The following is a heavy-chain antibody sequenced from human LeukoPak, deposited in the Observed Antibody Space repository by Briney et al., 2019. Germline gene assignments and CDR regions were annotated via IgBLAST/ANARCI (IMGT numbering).Heavy chain of an antibody. CDR1: GFSIRAYW. D-gene: IGHD2-15*01. CDR2: INQDGSDK. V-gene: IGHV3-7*01. J-gene: IGHJ6*02. CDR3: ARDLVVVGSSFSYGMDV. Sequence: PGGSLRLSCAASGFSIRAYWMSWVRQAPGKGLEWVANINQDGSDKYSVDSVKGRFTISRDNAKNSLYLEMNSLRADDTAVYYCARDLVVVGSSFSYGMDVWGQGTTVTVSS.